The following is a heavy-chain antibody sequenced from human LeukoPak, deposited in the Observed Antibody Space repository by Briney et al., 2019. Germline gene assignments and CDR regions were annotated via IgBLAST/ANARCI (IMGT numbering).Heavy chain of an antibody. V-gene: IGHV1-69*13. D-gene: IGHD6-13*01. Sequence: SVKVSCKASGGTFSSYAISWVRQAPGQGLEWMGGIIPIFGTANYAQKFQGRVTITADESTSTAYMELSSLRSEDTAVYYCARVPTYQPRQQLTTPGDWFDPWGQGTLVTVSS. CDR1: GGTFSSYA. CDR3: ARVPTYQPRQQLTTPGDWFDP. J-gene: IGHJ5*02. CDR2: IIPIFGTA.